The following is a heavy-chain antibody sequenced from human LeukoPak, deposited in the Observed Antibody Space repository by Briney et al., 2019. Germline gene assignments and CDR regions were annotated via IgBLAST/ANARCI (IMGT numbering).Heavy chain of an antibody. CDR2: INHSGST. J-gene: IGHJ3*02. Sequence: SETLSLTCAVYGGSFSGYYWSWIRQPPGKGLEWIGEINHSGSTNYNPSLKSRVTISVDTSKNQFSLKLSCVTAADTAVYYCARESLVRPYDAFDIWGQGTMVTVSS. CDR1: GGSFSGYY. V-gene: IGHV4-34*01. CDR3: ARESLVRPYDAFDI. D-gene: IGHD6-6*01.